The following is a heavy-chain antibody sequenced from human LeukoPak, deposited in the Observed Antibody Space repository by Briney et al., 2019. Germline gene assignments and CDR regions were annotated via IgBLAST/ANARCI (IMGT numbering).Heavy chain of an antibody. Sequence: GGSLRLSCAASGFTVSNNYMSWVRQAPGKGLEWVSVLYSGGSTYYADSVKGRFTSSRDNAKNTLYLQMNSLRAEDTAVYYCAREGVGYPDAFDIWGQGTMVTVSS. J-gene: IGHJ3*02. D-gene: IGHD2-15*01. CDR1: GFTVSNNY. CDR2: LYSGGST. V-gene: IGHV3-53*01. CDR3: AREGVGYPDAFDI.